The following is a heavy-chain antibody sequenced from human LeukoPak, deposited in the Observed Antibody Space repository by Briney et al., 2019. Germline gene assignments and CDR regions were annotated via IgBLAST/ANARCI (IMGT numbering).Heavy chain of an antibody. V-gene: IGHV3-9*01. J-gene: IGHJ4*02. CDR2: ISWNSGSI. Sequence: GGSLRLSCAASGFTFDDYAMHWVRQAPGKGLEWVSGISWNSGSIGYADSVKGRFTISRDNAKNSLYLQMNSLRAEDTALYYCAKASSNWYTFDYWGQGTLVTVSS. CDR3: AKASSNWYTFDY. D-gene: IGHD6-13*01. CDR1: GFTFDDYA.